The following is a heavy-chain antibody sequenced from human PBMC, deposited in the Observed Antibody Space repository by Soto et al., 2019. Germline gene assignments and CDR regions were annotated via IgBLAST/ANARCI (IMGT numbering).Heavy chain of an antibody. D-gene: IGHD2-15*01. CDR2: ISSSSSTI. V-gene: IGHV3-48*04. Sequence: VRLSCAASGFTLSGYSMNWVRQAPGKGLEWVSYISSSSSTIYYADSVKGRFTISGDNAKNSLYLQMNSLRAEDTALYYCAKSMGGTANGMDVWGQGTTVTVSS. CDR1: GFTLSGYS. CDR3: AKSMGGTANGMDV. J-gene: IGHJ6*02.